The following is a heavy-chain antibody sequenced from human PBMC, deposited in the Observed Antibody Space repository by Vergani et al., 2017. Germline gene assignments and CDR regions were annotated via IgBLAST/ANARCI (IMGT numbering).Heavy chain of an antibody. V-gene: IGHV3-30*03. J-gene: IGHJ4*02. CDR3: ARDRGSSWPGDNYFDY. Sequence: QVQLVESGGGVVQPGRSLRLSCAASGFTFSSYGMHWVRQAPGKGLEWVAVISYDGSNKYYADSVKGRFTISRDNSKNTLYLQMNSLRAEDTAVYYCARDRGSSWPGDNYFDYWGQGTLVTVSS. D-gene: IGHD6-13*01. CDR2: ISYDGSNK. CDR1: GFTFSSYG.